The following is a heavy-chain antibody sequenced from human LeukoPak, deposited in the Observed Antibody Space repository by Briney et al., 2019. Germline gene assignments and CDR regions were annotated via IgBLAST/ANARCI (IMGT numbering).Heavy chain of an antibody. V-gene: IGHV4-4*07. J-gene: IGHJ6*03. Sequence: KSSETLSLTCTVSGGSISSYYWSWIRQPAGKGLDWIGRIYTSGSTNYNPSLKSRVTMSVDTSKNQFSLKLSSVTAADTAVYYCARDNAYLAEDYYYYMDVWGKGTTVTVSS. CDR3: ARDNAYLAEDYYYYMDV. D-gene: IGHD2-21*01. CDR1: GGSISSYY. CDR2: IYTSGST.